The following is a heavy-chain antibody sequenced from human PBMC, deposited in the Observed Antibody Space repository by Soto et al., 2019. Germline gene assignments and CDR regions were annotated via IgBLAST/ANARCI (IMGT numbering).Heavy chain of an antibody. CDR3: ARGRPFWSDFYIDY. CDR2: IGTNADT. D-gene: IGHD3-3*01. J-gene: IGHJ4*02. V-gene: IGHV3-13*01. Sequence: EVQLVESGGVLIHRGGSLRLSCEASGFRFSDYDMHWVRQHPGKGLEWVSGIGTNADTHYSDSVKGRFTVSRENDKNSLYLQMNSLKADDTALYFCARGRPFWSDFYIDYWGQGTLLTVSS. CDR1: GFRFSDYD.